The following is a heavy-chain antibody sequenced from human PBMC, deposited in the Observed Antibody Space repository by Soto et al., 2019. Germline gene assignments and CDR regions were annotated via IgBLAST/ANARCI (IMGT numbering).Heavy chain of an antibody. D-gene: IGHD3-9*01. Sequence: GGSLRLSCAASGFTFSSYAMSWVRQAPGKGLEWVSAISGRGGSTYYADSVKGRFAISRDNSKNTLYLQMNSLRAEDTAVYYCATRLRYFDWSPRRANAFDIWGQGTMVTVSS. CDR3: ATRLRYFDWSPRRANAFDI. CDR2: ISGRGGST. J-gene: IGHJ3*02. V-gene: IGHV3-23*01. CDR1: GFTFSSYA.